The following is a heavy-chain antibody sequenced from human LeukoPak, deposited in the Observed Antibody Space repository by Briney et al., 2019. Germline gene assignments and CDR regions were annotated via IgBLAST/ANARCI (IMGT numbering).Heavy chain of an antibody. V-gene: IGHV4-4*07. CDR1: GNSFGDYY. CDR2: IYTSGST. Sequence: SEILSLTCTVSGNSFGDYYWSWIRQPAGKGLEWIGRIYTSGSTTYNPSLKSRVTMSVDTSKSQFSLNLMSVTAADTAVYYCTSDTGTTGEVKFDPWGQGTLVTVSS. J-gene: IGHJ5*02. CDR3: TSDTGTTGEVKFDP. D-gene: IGHD4-17*01.